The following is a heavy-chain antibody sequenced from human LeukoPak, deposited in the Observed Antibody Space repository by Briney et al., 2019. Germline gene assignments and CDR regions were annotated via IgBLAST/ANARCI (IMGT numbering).Heavy chain of an antibody. J-gene: IGHJ4*02. V-gene: IGHV3-30*02. CDR3: AKDRSSGWYYFDY. D-gene: IGHD6-19*01. CDR1: GFTFSSYG. Sequence: GGSLGLSCAASGFTFSSYGMHWVRQAPGKGLEWVAFIRYDGSNKYYADSVKGRFTISRDNSKNTLYLQMNSLRAEDTAVYYCAKDRSSGWYYFDYWGQGTLVTVSS. CDR2: IRYDGSNK.